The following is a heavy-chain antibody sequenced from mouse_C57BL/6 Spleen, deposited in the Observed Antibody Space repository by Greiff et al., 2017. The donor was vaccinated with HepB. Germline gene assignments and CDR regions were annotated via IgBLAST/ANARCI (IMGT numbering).Heavy chain of an antibody. CDR2: IDPSDSET. Sequence: VQLQQPGAELVRPGSSVKLSCKASGYTFTSYWMHWVKQRPIQGLEWIGNIDPSDSETHYNQKFKDKATLTVDKSSSTAYMQLSSLTSEDSAVYYCARDYGSSYAWYFDVWGTGTTVTVSS. CDR1: GYTFTSYW. V-gene: IGHV1-52*01. D-gene: IGHD1-1*01. J-gene: IGHJ1*03. CDR3: ARDYGSSYAWYFDV.